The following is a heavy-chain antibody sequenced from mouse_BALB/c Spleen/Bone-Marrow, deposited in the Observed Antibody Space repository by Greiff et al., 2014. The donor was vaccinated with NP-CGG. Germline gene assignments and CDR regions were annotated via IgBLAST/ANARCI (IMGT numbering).Heavy chain of an antibody. V-gene: IGHV5-6-4*01. CDR2: TSSGGSYT. J-gene: IGHJ4*01. CDR3: TRERETRYAMDY. CDR1: GFTFSSYT. Sequence: EVQGVESGGGLVKPGGSLKLSCAASGFTFSSYTMSWVRQTPEKRLEWVATTSSGGSYTYYPDSVKGRFTISRDNAKNTLYLQMSSLKSEDTAMYYCTRERETRYAMDYWGQGTSVTVSS.